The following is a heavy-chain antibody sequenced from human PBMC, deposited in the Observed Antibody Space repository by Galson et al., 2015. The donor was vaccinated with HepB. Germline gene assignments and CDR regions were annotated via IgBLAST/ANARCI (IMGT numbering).Heavy chain of an antibody. V-gene: IGHV1-46*01. D-gene: IGHD3-9*01. Sequence: SVKVSCKASGYTFTSYYMHWVRQAPGQGLEWMGIINPSGGSTSYAQKFQGRVTMTRDTSTSTVYMELSSLRSEDTDVYYCARDGLGFDWLTMGYFDYWGQVTLVTVSS. CDR2: INPSGGST. CDR1: GYTFTSYY. J-gene: IGHJ4*02. CDR3: ARDGLGFDWLTMGYFDY.